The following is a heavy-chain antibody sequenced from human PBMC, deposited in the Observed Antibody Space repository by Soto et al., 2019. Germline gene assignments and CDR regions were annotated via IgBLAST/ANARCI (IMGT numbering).Heavy chain of an antibody. CDR2: ISYNGST. J-gene: IGHJ5*02. D-gene: IGHD2-2*01. Sequence: QVQLQESGPGLVKTSETLFLTCTVTGASISSYYWSWIRQPPGKGLEWIGHISYNGSTNYNPSVMGRVTVSVDRSTNQFSLKLSSVTAADTAVYYCARAQPFEFHNWFDPWGQGTLVSVPS. V-gene: IGHV4-59*01. CDR1: GASISSYY. CDR3: ARAQPFEFHNWFDP.